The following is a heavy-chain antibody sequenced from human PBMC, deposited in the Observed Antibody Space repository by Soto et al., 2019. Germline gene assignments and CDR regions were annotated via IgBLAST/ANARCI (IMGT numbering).Heavy chain of an antibody. Sequence: SGEVSCKAPRGNFISKGIRWVRQAPGQGLEIMGGIIPTFGTTNYAHKFRGRVTITADESTGTAYLELSSLRSDDTAVYYCAGASDSTWYNSLDPCGQGTLVTVSS. V-gene: IGHV1-69*13. D-gene: IGHD5-18*01. CDR2: IIPTFGTT. CDR1: RGNFISKG. CDR3: AGASDSTWYNSLDP. J-gene: IGHJ5*02.